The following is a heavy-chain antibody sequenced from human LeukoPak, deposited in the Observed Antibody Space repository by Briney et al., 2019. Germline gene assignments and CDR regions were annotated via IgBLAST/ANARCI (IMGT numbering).Heavy chain of an antibody. CDR2: IYSGGST. J-gene: IGHJ4*02. Sequence: PGGSLRLSCAASGFIVSNSYMSWVRQAPGKGLEWVSVIYSGGSTFYADSVRGRFSISRDTSKNTVSLQMNSLRAEDTAVYYCARDYGPKAAAGFDYWGQGTLVTVSS. CDR1: GFIVSNSY. V-gene: IGHV3-53*01. D-gene: IGHD6-13*01. CDR3: ARDYGPKAAAGFDY.